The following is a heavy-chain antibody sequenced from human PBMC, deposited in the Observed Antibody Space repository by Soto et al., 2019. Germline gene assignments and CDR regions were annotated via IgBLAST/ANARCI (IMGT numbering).Heavy chain of an antibody. Sequence: GGSLRLSCAASGFTFSSYAMSWVRQAPGKGLEWVSAISGSGGSTYYADSVKGRFTISRDNSKNTLYLQMNSLRAEDTAVYYCANLRGTDYYYGMDVWGQGTTVTVSS. CDR3: ANLRGTDYYYGMDV. CDR1: GFTFSSYA. D-gene: IGHD3-16*01. J-gene: IGHJ6*02. CDR2: ISGSGGST. V-gene: IGHV3-23*01.